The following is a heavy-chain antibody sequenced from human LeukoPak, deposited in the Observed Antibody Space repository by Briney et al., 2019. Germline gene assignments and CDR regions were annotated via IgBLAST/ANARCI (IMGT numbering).Heavy chain of an antibody. Sequence: SETLSLTCAVYGGSFSGYYWSWIRQPPGKGLEWIGEINHSGSTNYNPSLKSRVTISVDTSKNQFSLKLSSVTAADTAVYYCARGCFATCAVAQTGGFDYWGQGTLVTVSS. CDR2: INHSGST. CDR1: GGSFSGYY. V-gene: IGHV4-34*01. D-gene: IGHD6-19*01. CDR3: ARGCFATCAVAQTGGFDY. J-gene: IGHJ4*02.